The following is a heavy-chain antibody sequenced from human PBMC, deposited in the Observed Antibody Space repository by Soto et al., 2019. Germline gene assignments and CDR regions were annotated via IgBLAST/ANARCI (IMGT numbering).Heavy chain of an antibody. V-gene: IGHV4-34*01. Sequence: SETLSLTCAGYGGSLITYYWSWVRQTPGKGLEWIGEISHSGNTNYNPSLKSRVIMSVDTSKNQFSLKLSSVTAADTAVYYCRVTLFMGTDVFDIWGQGTMVTVSS. CDR1: GGSLITYY. D-gene: IGHD5-18*01. CDR3: RVTLFMGTDVFDI. CDR2: ISHSGNT. J-gene: IGHJ3*02.